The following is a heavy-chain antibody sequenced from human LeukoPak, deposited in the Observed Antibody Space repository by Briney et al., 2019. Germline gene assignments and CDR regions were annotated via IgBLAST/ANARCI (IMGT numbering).Heavy chain of an antibody. CDR3: ARDSKQQLVRGDFDY. CDR2: ISYDGSNK. J-gene: IGHJ4*02. CDR1: GFTFSSYA. D-gene: IGHD6-13*01. V-gene: IGHV3-30-3*01. Sequence: GGSLRLSCAASGFTFSSYAMHWVRQAPGKGLEWVAVISYDGSNKYCADSVKGRFTISRDNSKNTLYLQMNSLRAEDTAVYYCARDSKQQLVRGDFDYWGQGTLVTVSS.